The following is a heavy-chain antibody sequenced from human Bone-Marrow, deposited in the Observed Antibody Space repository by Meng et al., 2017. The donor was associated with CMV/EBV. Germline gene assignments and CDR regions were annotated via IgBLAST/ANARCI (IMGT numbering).Heavy chain of an antibody. CDR3: ARALDSSGSLFDY. Sequence: SETLSLTCTVSGGSISSYYWSWIRQPPGKGLEWIGYIDYSGSTNYNPSLKSRVTISVDTSKNQFSLKRSSVTAADTAVYYCARALDSSGSLFDYWGQGTLVTVSS. CDR2: IDYSGST. V-gene: IGHV4-59*01. J-gene: IGHJ4*02. CDR1: GGSISSYY. D-gene: IGHD3-22*01.